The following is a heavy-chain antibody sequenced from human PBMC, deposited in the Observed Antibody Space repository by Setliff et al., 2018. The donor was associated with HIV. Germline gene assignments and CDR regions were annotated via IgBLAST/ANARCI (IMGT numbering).Heavy chain of an antibody. V-gene: IGHV5-51*01. CDR2: MYPGTSTT. CDR3: ASLSGYSGDAFDV. D-gene: IGHD3-22*01. Sequence: PGESLKISCQGSGYSFSTYWIGWVRQMPGKGLEWMGIMYPGTSTTKYSPSFQGQVTISADKSISTTYLQWSSLKASDTAMYYCASLSGYSGDAFDVWGQGTMVTISS. J-gene: IGHJ3*01. CDR1: GYSFSTYW.